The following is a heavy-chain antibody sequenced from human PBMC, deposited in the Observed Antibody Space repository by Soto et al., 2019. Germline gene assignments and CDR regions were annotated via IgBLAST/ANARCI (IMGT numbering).Heavy chain of an antibody. J-gene: IGHJ4*02. Sequence: SETLSLTCTVSDGSISRGCYFCSLIRQHPGKGLEWIGHIYYTGSTFYSPSLKSRVVISRDTSKNQFSLKLSSVTAADTAVHYCASVSTIFGVLIASFVYRGPGTL. D-gene: IGHD3-3*01. CDR1: DGSISRGCYF. CDR2: IYYTGST. CDR3: ASVSTIFGVLIASFVY. V-gene: IGHV4-31*03.